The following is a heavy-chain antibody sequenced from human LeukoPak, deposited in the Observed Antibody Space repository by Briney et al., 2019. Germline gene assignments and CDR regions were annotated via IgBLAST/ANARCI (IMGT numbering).Heavy chain of an antibody. CDR3: AKDNQFLTIAAAGPADY. J-gene: IGHJ4*02. D-gene: IGHD6-13*01. V-gene: IGHV3-30*18. CDR1: GFTFSSYG. CDR2: ISYDGSNK. Sequence: PGGSLRLSCAASGFTFSSYGMHWVRQAPGKGLERVAVISYDGSNKYYADSVKGRFTISRDNSKNTLYLQMNSLRAEDTAVYYCAKDNQFLTIAAAGPADYWGQGTLVTVSS.